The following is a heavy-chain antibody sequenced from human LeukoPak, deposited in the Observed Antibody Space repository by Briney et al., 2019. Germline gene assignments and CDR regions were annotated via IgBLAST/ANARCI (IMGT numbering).Heavy chain of an antibody. V-gene: IGHV3-7*01. CDR1: GLSFSAYW. Sequence: GGPLRLSGAASGLSFSAYWMTWVRQAPGTGLEWVANINPAGTETYYVDPVEGRFTISRDNAKNLLYLQMNSLRAEDTAVYYCARFGYVAAVDLWGQGTLVTVSS. CDR2: INPAGTET. CDR3: ARFGYVAAVDL. D-gene: IGHD2-15*01. J-gene: IGHJ4*02.